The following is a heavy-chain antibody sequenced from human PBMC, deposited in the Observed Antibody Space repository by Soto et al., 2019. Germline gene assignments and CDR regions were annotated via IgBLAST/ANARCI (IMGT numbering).Heavy chain of an antibody. CDR2: ISYDGSNK. J-gene: IGHJ5*02. CDR3: AKDRDDYGDYNWFDP. CDR1: GFTFSSYG. D-gene: IGHD4-17*01. V-gene: IGHV3-30*18. Sequence: QVQLVESGGGVVQPGRSLRLSCAASGFTFSSYGMHWVRQAPGKGLEWVAVISYDGSNKYYADSVKGRFTISRDNSKNTLYLQMNSLRAEDTAVYYCAKDRDDYGDYNWFDPWGQGTLVTVSS.